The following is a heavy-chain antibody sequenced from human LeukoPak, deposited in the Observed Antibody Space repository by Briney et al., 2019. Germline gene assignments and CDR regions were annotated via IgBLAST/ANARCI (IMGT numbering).Heavy chain of an antibody. J-gene: IGHJ4*02. Sequence: SETLSLTCAVYGGSFSGYYWSWIRQPPGKGLEWIGEINHSGSTNYNPSLKSRVTISVDTSKNQFSLKLTSVTAADTAMYYCARHRTAARGCYEFDYWGQGTLVTVSS. CDR2: INHSGST. D-gene: IGHD6-19*01. CDR1: GGSFSGYY. V-gene: IGHV4-34*01. CDR3: ARHRTAARGCYEFDY.